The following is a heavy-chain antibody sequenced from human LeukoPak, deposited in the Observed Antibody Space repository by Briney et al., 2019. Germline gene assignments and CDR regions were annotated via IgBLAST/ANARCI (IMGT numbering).Heavy chain of an antibody. D-gene: IGHD5-18*01. V-gene: IGHV3-48*03. CDR1: GFTFSSYE. J-gene: IGHJ4*02. Sequence: GGSLRLSCAASGFTFSSYEMNWVRQAPVKGLEWVSYISRSGSTRYYADSVKGRFTISRDNAKNSLYLQMNSLRAEDTAVYFCARSGYSYGRPFDYWGLGALVTVSS. CDR2: ISRSGSTR. CDR3: ARSGYSYGRPFDY.